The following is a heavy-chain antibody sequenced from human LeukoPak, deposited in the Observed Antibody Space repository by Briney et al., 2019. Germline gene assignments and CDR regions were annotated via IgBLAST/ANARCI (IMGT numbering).Heavy chain of an antibody. CDR1: GGSISSGFYY. J-gene: IGHJ4*02. V-gene: IGHV4-61*02. Sequence: PSETLSLTCTVSGGSISSGFYYWNWIRQPAGKGLEWIGRTNYNPSLKSRVTISVDTSKNQFSLKLSSVTAADTAVYYCARIQRGVFDYWGQGTLVTVSS. CDR2: T. D-gene: IGHD5-18*01. CDR3: ARIQRGVFDY.